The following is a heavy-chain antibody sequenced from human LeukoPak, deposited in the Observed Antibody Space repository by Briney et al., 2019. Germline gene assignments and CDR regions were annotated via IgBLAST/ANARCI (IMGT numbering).Heavy chain of an antibody. CDR1: GFTFSSYA. J-gene: IGHJ4*02. V-gene: IGHV3-23*01. Sequence: PGGSLRLSCAASGFTFSSYAMSWVRQAPGKGLEWASAISGSGGSTYYADSVKGRFTISRDNSKNTLYLQMNSLRAEDTAVYYCTKDGSWIQLWLPNYWGQGTLVTVSS. CDR3: TKDGSWIQLWLPNY. CDR2: ISGSGGST. D-gene: IGHD5-18*01.